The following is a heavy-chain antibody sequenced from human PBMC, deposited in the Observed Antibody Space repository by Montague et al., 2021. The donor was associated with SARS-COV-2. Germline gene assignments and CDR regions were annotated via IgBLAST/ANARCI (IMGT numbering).Heavy chain of an antibody. CDR1: RDSVSRNSAA. Sequence: CAISRDSVSRNSAAWNWIRQSPSRGLEWLGRTYYRSKWYNDYAVSVKSRITINPDTSKNQISLQLDSVTPENTAVYYCARTSASSDYWGQGTLVTVSS. CDR2: TYYRSKWYN. CDR3: ARTSASSDY. V-gene: IGHV6-1*01. J-gene: IGHJ4*02. D-gene: IGHD1-26*01.